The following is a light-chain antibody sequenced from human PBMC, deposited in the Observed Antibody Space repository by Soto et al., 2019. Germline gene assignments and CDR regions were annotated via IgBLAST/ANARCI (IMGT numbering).Light chain of an antibody. CDR3: VLYVGSGIWV. Sequence: QAVVTQEPSFSVSPGGTVTLTCALSSGSVSTANYPSWYRQTPGQPPRTVIYSTNTRSSGVPDRFSGSILGDKAALTITRAQADDESDYYCVLYVGSGIWVFGGGTKVTVL. CDR2: STN. V-gene: IGLV8-61*01. CDR1: SGSVSTANY. J-gene: IGLJ3*02.